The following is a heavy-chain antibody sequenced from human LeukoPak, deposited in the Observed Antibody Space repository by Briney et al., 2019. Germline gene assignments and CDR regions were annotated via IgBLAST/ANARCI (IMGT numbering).Heavy chain of an antibody. J-gene: IGHJ4*02. D-gene: IGHD3-9*01. CDR1: GYTFSRYT. V-gene: IGHV3-30-3*01. Sequence: GGSLRLSCAASGYTFSRYTMHWVRQAPGKGLDWVAFISYDGSSKYYADSVKGRFTISRDNSKNTLYLEMNSLRVEDTAVYYCARDFYSRRYSDWWGQGTLVTVSS. CDR2: ISYDGSSK. CDR3: ARDFYSRRYSDW.